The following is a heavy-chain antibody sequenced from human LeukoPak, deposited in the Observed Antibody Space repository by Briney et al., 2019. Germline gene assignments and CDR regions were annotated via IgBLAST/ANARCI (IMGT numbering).Heavy chain of an antibody. D-gene: IGHD6-19*01. Sequence: GGSLRLSCAASGFTFNNAWMSWVRQAPGKGLEGVGCIKTKTDGGTTDYAAPVKGRFTISRDDSKTTLYLQMNSLKTEDTAVYYCTTGFSGWSFFDYWGQGTLVIVSS. CDR1: GFTFNNAW. CDR2: IKTKTDGGTT. J-gene: IGHJ4*02. V-gene: IGHV3-15*01. CDR3: TTGFSGWSFFDY.